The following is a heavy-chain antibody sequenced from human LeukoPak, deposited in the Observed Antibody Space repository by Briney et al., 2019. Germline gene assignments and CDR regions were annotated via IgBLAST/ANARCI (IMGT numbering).Heavy chain of an antibody. V-gene: IGHV3-7*01. CDR2: IKQDGGEK. D-gene: IGHD3-10*01. Sequence: GGSLRLSCAASGFTFNNYWMSWVRQAPGKGLEWVANIKQDGGEKYYVDSLKGRFTISRDNAKNSLFLQMNSLRAEDTAVYYCARCRSTLWFGDSGAHSYYYMDVWGKGTTVTISS. CDR3: ARCRSTLWFGDSGAHSYYYMDV. CDR1: GFTFNNYW. J-gene: IGHJ6*03.